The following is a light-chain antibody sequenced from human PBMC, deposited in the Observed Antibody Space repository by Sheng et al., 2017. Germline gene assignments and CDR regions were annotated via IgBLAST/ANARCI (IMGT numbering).Light chain of an antibody. V-gene: IGKV1-17*03. CDR1: QGISNY. CDR3: MQALQTPFT. J-gene: IGKJ4*01. CDR2: AAS. Sequence: DIQMTQSPSAMSASVGDRVTITCRASQGISNYLAWFQQKPGKVPKRLIYAASSLQSGVPSRFSGSGSGTSFTLKISRVEAEDVGVYYCMQALQTPFTFGGGTKVEIK.